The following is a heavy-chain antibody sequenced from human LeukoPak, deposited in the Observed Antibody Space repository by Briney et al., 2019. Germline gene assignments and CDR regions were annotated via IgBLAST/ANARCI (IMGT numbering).Heavy chain of an antibody. V-gene: IGHV4-4*07. D-gene: IGHD1-26*01. CDR1: SVIIKSDY. Sequence: SETLSLTCTVSSVIIKSDYWGWVRQPPGKGLEWIGRIYTAGATQYNPSLKSRVTMSIDTSTNQFSLNLRSMPAADTAVYYCGRQGYTASYYFLDFWSQGTLVAVS. CDR2: IYTAGAT. J-gene: IGHJ4*02. CDR3: GRQGYTASYYFLDF.